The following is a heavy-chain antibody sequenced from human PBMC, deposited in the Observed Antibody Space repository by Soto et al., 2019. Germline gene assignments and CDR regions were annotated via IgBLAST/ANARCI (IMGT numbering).Heavy chain of an antibody. CDR2: TYYRSKWYN. V-gene: IGHV6-1*01. Sequence: SQTLSLTCAISGDSVSSNSAAWNWISQSPSRGLEWLGRTYYRSKWYNDYAVSVKSRITINPDTSKNQFSLQLNSVTPEDTAVYYCARDQQLVLNAFDIWGQGTMVTVSS. CDR1: GDSVSSNSAA. CDR3: ARDQQLVLNAFDI. J-gene: IGHJ3*02. D-gene: IGHD6-13*01.